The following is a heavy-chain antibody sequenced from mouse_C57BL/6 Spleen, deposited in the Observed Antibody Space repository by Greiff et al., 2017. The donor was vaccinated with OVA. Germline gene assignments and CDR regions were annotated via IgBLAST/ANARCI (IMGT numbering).Heavy chain of an antibody. CDR2: ISSGSSTI. J-gene: IGHJ2*01. V-gene: IGHV5-17*01. Sequence: EVNVVESGGGLVKPGGSLKLSCAASGFTFSDYGMHWVRQAPEKGLEWVAYISSGSSTIYYADTVKGRFTISRDNAKNTLFLQMTSLRSEDTAMYYCARGHYYGSSYGYYFDYWGQGTTLTVSS. CDR3: ARGHYYGSSYGYYFDY. D-gene: IGHD1-1*01. CDR1: GFTFSDYG.